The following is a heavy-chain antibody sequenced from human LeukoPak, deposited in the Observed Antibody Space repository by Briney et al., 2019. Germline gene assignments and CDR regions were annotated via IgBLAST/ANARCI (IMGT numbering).Heavy chain of an antibody. CDR1: GGSISSSNW. CDR3: ARTSGGYSYGYGYYFDY. D-gene: IGHD5-18*01. V-gene: IGHV4-4*02. CDR2: IYHSGST. Sequence: SETLSLTCAVSGGSISSSNWWSWVRQPPGKGLEWIGEIYHSGSTNYNPSLKSRVTISVDKSKNQFSLKLSSVTAADTAVYYCARTSGGYSYGYGYYFDYWGQGTLVTVSS. J-gene: IGHJ4*02.